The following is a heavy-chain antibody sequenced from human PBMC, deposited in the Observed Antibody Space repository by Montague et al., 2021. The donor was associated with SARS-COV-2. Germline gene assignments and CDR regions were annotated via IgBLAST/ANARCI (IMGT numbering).Heavy chain of an antibody. V-gene: IGHV4-59*01. CDR1: GGSISSYY. CDR3: ARGRDGYYHRSALFDY. CDR2: IYHSGST. J-gene: IGHJ4*02. D-gene: IGHD3-22*01. Sequence: SETLSLTCTVSGGSISSYYWSWIRQPPGKGLEWIGYIYHSGSTNXNPSLKSRVTISVDTSKNQFSLKLTSVTAADTAVYYCARGRDGYYHRSALFDYWGQGTLVTVSS.